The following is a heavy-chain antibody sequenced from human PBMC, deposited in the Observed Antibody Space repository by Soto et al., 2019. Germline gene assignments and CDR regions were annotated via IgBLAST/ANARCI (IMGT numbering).Heavy chain of an antibody. Sequence: SVKVSCKASGGTFSSYAISWVRQAPGQGLEWMGGIIPIFGTANYAQKFQGRVTLTADKSTSTAYMELSSLRSEDTAVYYCARVAYSSGWYIANYWGQGTLVTVSS. CDR2: IIPIFGTA. CDR3: ARVAYSSGWYIANY. CDR1: GGTFSSYA. V-gene: IGHV1-69*06. J-gene: IGHJ4*02. D-gene: IGHD6-19*01.